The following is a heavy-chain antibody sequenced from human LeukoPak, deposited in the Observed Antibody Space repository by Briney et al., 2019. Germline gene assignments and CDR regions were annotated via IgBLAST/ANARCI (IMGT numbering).Heavy chain of an antibody. Sequence: GGPLRLSCEASGFTFSSNGMHWVRQAPGKGPEWVAAIWYDGSDKKYADSVKGRFTISRDNSKNTLYLQMDSLRAEDTAVYYCARLVGARGGWFDPWGQGTLVIVSS. J-gene: IGHJ5*02. V-gene: IGHV3-33*01. CDR2: IWYDGSDK. CDR1: GFTFSSNG. D-gene: IGHD1-26*01. CDR3: ARLVGARGGWFDP.